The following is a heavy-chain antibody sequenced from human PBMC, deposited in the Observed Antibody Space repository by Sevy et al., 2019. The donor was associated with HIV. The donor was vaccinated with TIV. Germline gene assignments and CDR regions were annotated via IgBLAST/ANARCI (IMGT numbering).Heavy chain of an antibody. J-gene: IGHJ6*02. CDR1: GYTFNTFG. D-gene: IGHD3-10*01. CDR3: ARDSIPLVQGIIITPYYYGMDV. Sequence: ASVKVSCKTSGYTFNTFGINWVRQAPGQGLQWVGWISAYHGNTKYVQKLQGRVSMTTETSTSTVYMELRSLRSDDTAVYYCARDSIPLVQGIIITPYYYGMDVWGQWTTVTVSS. V-gene: IGHV1-18*04. CDR2: ISAYHGNT.